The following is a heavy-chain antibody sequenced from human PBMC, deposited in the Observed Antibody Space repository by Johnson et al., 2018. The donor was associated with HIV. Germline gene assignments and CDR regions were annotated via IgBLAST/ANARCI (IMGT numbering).Heavy chain of an antibody. Sequence: VQLVESGGGVVRPVGSLRLSCAASGFTFDDYGMSWVRQAPGKGLVWVSRINSDGSSTSYADSVKGRFTISRDNSKNTLYLQMNSLRAEDTAVYYCARALTTDATRGGAFDIWGQGTMVTVSS. V-gene: IGHV3-20*04. CDR2: INSDGSST. CDR3: ARALTTDATRGGAFDI. J-gene: IGHJ3*02. CDR1: GFTFDDYG. D-gene: IGHD4-17*01.